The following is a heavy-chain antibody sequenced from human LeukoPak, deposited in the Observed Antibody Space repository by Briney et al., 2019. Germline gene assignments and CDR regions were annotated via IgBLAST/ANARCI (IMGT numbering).Heavy chain of an antibody. Sequence: GGSLRLSCAASAFTFNNYDMHWVRQAPGKGLEWVAFIRYDGSNKYYADFVEGRFTISRDNSKNTLYLLMNSLRAEDTAVYYCAKDSGSYYTRDYWGQGTLVTVSS. D-gene: IGHD3-10*01. CDR2: IRYDGSNK. V-gene: IGHV3-30*02. CDR3: AKDSGSYYTRDY. J-gene: IGHJ4*02. CDR1: AFTFNNYD.